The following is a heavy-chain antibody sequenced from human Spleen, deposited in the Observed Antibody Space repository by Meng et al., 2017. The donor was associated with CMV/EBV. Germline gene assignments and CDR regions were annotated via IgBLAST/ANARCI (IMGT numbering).Heavy chain of an antibody. D-gene: IGHD2-15*01. CDR1: GGSISSSSYY. V-gene: IGHV4-39*07. CDR2: IYYSGST. Sequence: GSLRLSCTVSGGSISSSSYYWGWIRQPPGKGLEWIGSIYYSGSTYYNPSLKSRVTISVDTSKNQISLKLSSVTAADTAVYYCARDARILSIRFDPWGQGTLVTVSS. J-gene: IGHJ5*02. CDR3: ARDARILSIRFDP.